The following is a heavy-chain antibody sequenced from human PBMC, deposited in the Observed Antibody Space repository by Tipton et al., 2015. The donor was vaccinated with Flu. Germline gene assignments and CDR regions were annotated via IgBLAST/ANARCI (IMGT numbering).Heavy chain of an antibody. CDR3: AGTPGDFDDSSGYGLY. CDR2: IKQDGSEA. D-gene: IGHD3-22*01. CDR1: GFTFRTYW. J-gene: IGHJ4*02. V-gene: IGHV3-7*03. Sequence: SLRLSCEASGFTFRTYWMNWVRQAPGKGLEWVAIIKQDGSEAFYVDSVKGRFIVSRDNAKNSLFLQLSSLTADDTALYYCAGTPGDFDDSSGYGLYWGQGTLVTVSS.